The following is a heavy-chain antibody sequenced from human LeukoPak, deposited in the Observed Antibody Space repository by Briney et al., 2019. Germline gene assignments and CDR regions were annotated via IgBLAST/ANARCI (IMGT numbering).Heavy chain of an antibody. Sequence: PGGSLRLSCAASGFTFSEYGMHWVRQAPGKGLEWVAVISYDGSNKYYADSVKGRFTISRDKSKSTLYLEMNSLRTEDTAVYYCARFGGNYYYYYYMDVWGKGTTVTVSS. CDR3: ARFGGNYYYYYYMDV. J-gene: IGHJ6*03. CDR2: ISYDGSNK. D-gene: IGHD3-10*01. CDR1: GFTFSEYG. V-gene: IGHV3-30*03.